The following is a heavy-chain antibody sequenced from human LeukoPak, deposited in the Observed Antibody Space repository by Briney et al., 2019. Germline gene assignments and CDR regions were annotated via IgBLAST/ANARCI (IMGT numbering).Heavy chain of an antibody. Sequence: GGSLSLSCAASGFTFSNYWMSWVRQAPGKGLEWVANIKEDGSEKYYVDSVKGRFTISRDNAKNSLYLQMNSLRAEDTAAYYCARDFGLRCSGGTCYSVYYYGMDVWGKGTTVTVSP. CDR2: IKEDGSEK. J-gene: IGHJ6*04. V-gene: IGHV3-7*03. CDR3: ARDFGLRCSGGTCYSVYYYGMDV. CDR1: GFTFSNYW. D-gene: IGHD2-15*01.